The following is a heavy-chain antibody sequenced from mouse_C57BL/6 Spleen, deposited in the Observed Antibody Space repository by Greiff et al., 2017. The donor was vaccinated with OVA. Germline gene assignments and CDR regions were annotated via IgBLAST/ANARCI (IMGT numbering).Heavy chain of an antibody. CDR3: ARWWYYDYDVGYFDY. Sequence: QVQLQQSGAELVKPGASVKLSCKASGYTFTSYWMHWVKQRPGRGLEWIGRIDPNSGGTKYNEKFKSKATLTVDKPSSTAYMQRSSLTSEDSAVYYCARWWYYDYDVGYFDYWGQGTTLTVSS. J-gene: IGHJ2*01. D-gene: IGHD2-4*01. CDR1: GYTFTSYW. V-gene: IGHV1-72*01. CDR2: IDPNSGGT.